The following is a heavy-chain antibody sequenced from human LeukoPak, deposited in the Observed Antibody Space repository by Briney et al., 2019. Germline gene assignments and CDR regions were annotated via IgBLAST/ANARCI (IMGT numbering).Heavy chain of an antibody. J-gene: IGHJ4*02. D-gene: IGHD3-9*01. CDR3: ARLTKGRYFDYIFAF. V-gene: IGHV4-39*01. CDR1: GAPVNESLSY. CDR2: VYYTGST. Sequence: SETLSPTWPVSGAPVNESLSYLGWVPQPPRKGLEWVANVYYTGSTYYNPSLKSRVTMSVDTSKNQFSLKMTSVTAADTAIYYCARLTKGRYFDYIFAFWGQGILVTVSS.